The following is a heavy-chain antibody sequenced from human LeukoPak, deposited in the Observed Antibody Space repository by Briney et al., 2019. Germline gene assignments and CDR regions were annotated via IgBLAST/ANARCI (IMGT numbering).Heavy chain of an antibody. V-gene: IGHV1-8*03. CDR3: ARSKIAAAGIGFDY. J-gene: IGHJ4*02. CDR2: MNPNSGNT. D-gene: IGHD6-13*01. CDR1: GYTFTSYD. Sequence: ASVKVSCKASGYTFTSYDINWVRQATGQGLEWMGWMNPNSGNTGYAQKFQGRVTITRNTSISTAYMELSSLRSEDTAVYYCARSKIAAAGIGFDYWGQGTLVTVSS.